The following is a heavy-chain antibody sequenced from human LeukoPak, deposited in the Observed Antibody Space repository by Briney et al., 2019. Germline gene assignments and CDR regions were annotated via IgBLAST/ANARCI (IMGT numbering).Heavy chain of an antibody. CDR1: GFTFSSYG. V-gene: IGHV3-30*02. J-gene: IGHJ6*02. Sequence: PGGSLRLSCAASGFTFSSYGMHWVRQAPGKGLEWVAVISYDGSNKYYADSVKGRFTISRDNSKNTLYLQMNSLRAEDTAVYYCAKSLSPYYYYYGMDVWGQGTTVTVSS. CDR3: AKSLSPYYYYYGMDV. CDR2: ISYDGSNK.